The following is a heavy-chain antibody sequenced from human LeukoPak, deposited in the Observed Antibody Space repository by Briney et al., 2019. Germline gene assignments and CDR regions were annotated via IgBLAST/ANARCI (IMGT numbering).Heavy chain of an antibody. CDR2: IYYSGST. J-gene: IGHJ6*03. V-gene: IGHV4-59*01. D-gene: IGHD2-2*01. CDR3: ARDIGYCSSTSCYGAYYYYYMDV. CDR1: GVSISSDY. Sequence: SETLSLTCTVSGVSISSDYWSGIRQPPGKGLEWIGYIYYSGSTNYNPSLKSRVTISVDTSKNQFSLKLSSVPAADTAVYYCARDIGYCSSTSCYGAYYYYYMDVWGKGTTVTVSS.